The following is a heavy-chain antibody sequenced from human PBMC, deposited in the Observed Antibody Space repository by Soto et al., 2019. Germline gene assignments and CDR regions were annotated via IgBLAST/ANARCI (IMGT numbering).Heavy chain of an antibody. Sequence: SVKACSKDSRLTFTSSSRCWLRQATGQGLEWMGWISAYNGNTNYAQKLQGRVTMTTDTSTSTAYMELRSLRSDDTAVYYCARSPVECGYSVIFAPYDYWGQGTLVTVSS. CDR1: RLTFTSSS. CDR3: ARSPVECGYSVIFAPYDY. V-gene: IGHV1-18*01. J-gene: IGHJ4*02. D-gene: IGHD5-18*01. CDR2: ISAYNGNT.